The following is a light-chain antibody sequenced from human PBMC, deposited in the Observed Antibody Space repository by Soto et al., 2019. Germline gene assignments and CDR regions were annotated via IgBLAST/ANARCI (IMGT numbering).Light chain of an antibody. Sequence: EIVMTQSPATLSVSPGERATLSCRASQSVSSNLAWYQQKPGQAPRLLIYGASTRDNGVPARFSGSGSGTELTLTISSLQSEDSAVYYCQQHNNWPPYTFGQGTKVDIK. CDR1: QSVSSN. CDR3: QQHNNWPPYT. V-gene: IGKV3-15*01. CDR2: GAS. J-gene: IGKJ2*01.